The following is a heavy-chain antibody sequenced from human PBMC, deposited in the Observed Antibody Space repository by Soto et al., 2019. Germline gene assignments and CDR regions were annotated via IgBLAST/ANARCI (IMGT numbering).Heavy chain of an antibody. J-gene: IGHJ4*02. V-gene: IGHV4-39*01. CDR1: GGSISSSNYY. Sequence: SETLSLTCTVSGGSISSSNYYWGWIRQPPGKRLEWIGNMHYSGVTYYNPSLKGRVTISVDTSESQFSLKLASVTAADTAMYYCARRYYFVVELLYFDSWGQGTVVTVSS. CDR3: ARRYYFVVELLYFDS. CDR2: MHYSGVT. D-gene: IGHD1-26*01.